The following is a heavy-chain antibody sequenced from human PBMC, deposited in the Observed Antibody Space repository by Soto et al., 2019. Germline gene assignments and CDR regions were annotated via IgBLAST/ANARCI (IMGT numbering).Heavy chain of an antibody. CDR1: GYSFTSYW. CDR3: ARHESVVRGDDAFDI. D-gene: IGHD3-10*01. Sequence: GESLKISCKGSGYSFTSYWIDWVRQMPGKGLEWMGIIYPGDSDTRYSPSFQGQVTISADKSISTAYLQWSSLKASDTAMYYCARHESVVRGDDAFDIWGQGTMVTVSS. CDR2: IYPGDSDT. J-gene: IGHJ3*02. V-gene: IGHV5-51*01.